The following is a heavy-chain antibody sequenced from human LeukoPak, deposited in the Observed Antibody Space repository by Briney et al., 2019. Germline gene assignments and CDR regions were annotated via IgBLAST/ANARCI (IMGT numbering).Heavy chain of an antibody. Sequence: ASVKVSCKASGYTFTGYYMHWVRQAPGQGLEWMGWINPNSGGTNYAQKFQGRVTMTRDTSISTAYMELSRLRSDDTAVYYCARVRNLETGEYDYWGQGTLVTVSS. D-gene: IGHD7-27*01. CDR2: INPNSGGT. J-gene: IGHJ4*02. V-gene: IGHV1-2*02. CDR3: ARVRNLETGEYDY. CDR1: GYTFTGYY.